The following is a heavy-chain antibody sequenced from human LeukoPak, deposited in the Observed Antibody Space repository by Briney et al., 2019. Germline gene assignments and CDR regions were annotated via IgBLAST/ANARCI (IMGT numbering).Heavy chain of an antibody. CDR3: ARDRYYGSGSYYLGDY. D-gene: IGHD3-10*01. Sequence: GSLRLSFAAPGFTFSSYWMSWVRQAPGKWLEWVSNIKQDGSEKYYVDSVKGRFTISRDNAKNSLYLQMNSLRAEDTAVYYCARDRYYGSGSYYLGDYWGQGTLVTVSS. V-gene: IGHV3-7*01. J-gene: IGHJ4*02. CDR1: GFTFSSYW. CDR2: IKQDGSEK.